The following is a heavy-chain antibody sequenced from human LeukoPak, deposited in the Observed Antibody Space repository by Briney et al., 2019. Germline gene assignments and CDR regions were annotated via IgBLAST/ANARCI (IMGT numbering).Heavy chain of an antibody. V-gene: IGHV3-9*01. D-gene: IGHD3-10*01. CDR2: ISWNIGSI. Sequence: PGRSLRLACSASGFSFDDYAMHWVRQPPGTGRELVSCISWNIGSILYPYSVKCPFIISRYNCNYSLYLQMNRLSAEDTALYSCAKDINMVQGLPEANAFDTWGQGTMVTVSS. CDR3: AKDINMVQGLPEANAFDT. J-gene: IGHJ3*02. CDR1: GFSFDDYA.